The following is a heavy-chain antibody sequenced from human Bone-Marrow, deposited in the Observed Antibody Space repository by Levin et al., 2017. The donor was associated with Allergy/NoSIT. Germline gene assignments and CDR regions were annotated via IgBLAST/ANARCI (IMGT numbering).Heavy chain of an antibody. CDR1: GYSFTSYW. J-gene: IGHJ4*02. D-gene: IGHD3-10*01. CDR3: ARRHYYGSGSYYARLYFDY. V-gene: IGHV5-51*01. CDR2: IYPGDSDT. Sequence: LGESLKISCKGSGYSFTSYWIGWVRQMPGKGLEWMGIIYPGDSDTRYSPSFQGQVTISADKSISTAYLQWSSLKASDTAMYYCARRHYYGSGSYYARLYFDYWGQGTLVTVSS.